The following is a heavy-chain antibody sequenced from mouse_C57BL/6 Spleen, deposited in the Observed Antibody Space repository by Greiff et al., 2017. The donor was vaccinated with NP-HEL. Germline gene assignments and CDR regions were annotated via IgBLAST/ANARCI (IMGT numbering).Heavy chain of an antibody. CDR2: IYPRSGNT. J-gene: IGHJ2*01. V-gene: IGHV1-81*01. Sequence: VQLQQSGAELARPGASVKLSCKASGYTFTSYGISWVKQRTGQGLEWIGEIYPRSGNTYYNEKFKGKATLTADKSSSTAYMELRSLTSEDSAVYFCARKDYGSSCFDYWGQGTTLTVSS. CDR3: ARKDYGSSCFDY. D-gene: IGHD1-1*01. CDR1: GYTFTSYG.